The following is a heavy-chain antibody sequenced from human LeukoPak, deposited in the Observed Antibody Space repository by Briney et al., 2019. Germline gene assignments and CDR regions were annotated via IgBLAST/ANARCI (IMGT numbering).Heavy chain of an antibody. Sequence: SETLSLTCAVYGGFFSGYYWSWIRQPPGKGLEWIGEINHSGSTNYNPSLKSRVTISVDTSKNQFSLKLSSVTAADTAVYYCARAEYSSGWTYYYYYGMDVWGQGTTVTVSS. CDR1: GGFFSGYY. V-gene: IGHV4-34*01. CDR2: INHSGST. D-gene: IGHD6-19*01. CDR3: ARAEYSSGWTYYYYYGMDV. J-gene: IGHJ6*02.